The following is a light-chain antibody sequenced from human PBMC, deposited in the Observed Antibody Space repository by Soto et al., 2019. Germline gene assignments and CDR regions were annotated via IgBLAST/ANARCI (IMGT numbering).Light chain of an antibody. CDR1: RDIDSN. V-gene: IGKV1-9*01. CDR3: QQLNIYPQT. J-gene: IGKJ1*01. CDR2: DAS. Sequence: DIQLTQSPSLLSASVGDRVTITCRASRDIDSNLAWYQLKPGKGPKLLIYDASTLQSGAPSRFSGSGSGTEFTLTISSLQPEDFATYYCQQLNIYPQTFGQGTKVEIK.